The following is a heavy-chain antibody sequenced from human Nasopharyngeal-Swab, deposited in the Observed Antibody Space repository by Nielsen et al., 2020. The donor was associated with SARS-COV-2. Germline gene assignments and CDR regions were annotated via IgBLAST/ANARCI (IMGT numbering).Heavy chain of an antibody. Sequence: ASVKVSCKASGYTFTSYYMHWVRQAPGQGLEWMGIINPSGGSTSYAQKFQGRVTMTRDTSTSTVYMELSSLRSEDTAVYYCASSDSSGYYYRAFDIWGQGTMVTFSS. J-gene: IGHJ3*02. CDR2: INPSGGST. V-gene: IGHV1-46*01. CDR1: GYTFTSYY. D-gene: IGHD3-22*01. CDR3: ASSDSSGYYYRAFDI.